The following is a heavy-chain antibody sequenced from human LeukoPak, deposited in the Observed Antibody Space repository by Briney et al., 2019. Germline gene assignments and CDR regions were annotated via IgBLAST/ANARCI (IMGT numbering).Heavy chain of an antibody. Sequence: SETLSLTCDVSGGSFNDYYWSWIRQAPGKGLEWIGKIRHSGSTNYNPPLKGRVTVSVDTSKNQFSLRLTSVTAADTAVYYCARRGSWTYYYAMDVWGQGTTVNVSS. D-gene: IGHD6-13*01. CDR1: GGSFNDYY. V-gene: IGHV4-34*01. CDR3: ARRGSWTYYYAMDV. CDR2: IRHSGST. J-gene: IGHJ6*02.